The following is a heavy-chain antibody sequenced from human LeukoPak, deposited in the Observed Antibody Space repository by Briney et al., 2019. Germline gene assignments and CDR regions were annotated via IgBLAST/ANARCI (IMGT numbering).Heavy chain of an antibody. CDR3: AKTATNYYGSGSYQEFDY. Sequence: GGSLRLSCAASGFTFSRYWMTWVRQAPGKGLEWVANIKEDGSKKNYVDSVKGRFTISRDNAKNSLYLQMNSLRAEDTAVYYCAKTATNYYGSGSYQEFDYWGQGTLVTVSS. CDR2: IKEDGSKK. D-gene: IGHD3-10*01. J-gene: IGHJ4*02. V-gene: IGHV3-7*03. CDR1: GFTFSRYW.